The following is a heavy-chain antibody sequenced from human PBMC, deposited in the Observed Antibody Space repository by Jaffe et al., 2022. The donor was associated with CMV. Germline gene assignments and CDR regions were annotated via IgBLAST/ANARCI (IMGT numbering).Heavy chain of an antibody. J-gene: IGHJ6*03. CDR3: VKDVGHCKSGPCYSDIGYQMDV. CDR2: ISSTGTRT. V-gene: IGHV3-64D*06. Sequence: EVQLVESGGGLVQPGGSLRLSCSASGFTFSTYAIHWVRQAPGKRLEYVSAISSTGTRTYYTDSVKGRFAISRDNSKSTVYLLMSSLRVDDAAVYYCVKDVGHCKSGPCYSDIGYQMDVWGKGTTVTVSS. CDR1: GFTFSTYA. D-gene: IGHD2-15*01.